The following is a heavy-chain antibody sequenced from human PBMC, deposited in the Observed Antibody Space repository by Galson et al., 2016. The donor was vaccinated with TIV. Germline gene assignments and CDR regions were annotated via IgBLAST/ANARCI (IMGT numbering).Heavy chain of an antibody. J-gene: IGHJ4*02. CDR1: GFTFSAFG. CDR3: TRDGRGNWKYVDYFDY. Sequence: LRLSCAASGFTFSAFGMHWVRQTPGKGLEWVAIISHDGNNKDFADSVQGRFTISRDSSKNTVFLQMNSLRLEDTAVCYCTRDGRGNWKYVDYFDYWGQGTLVTVSS. CDR2: ISHDGNNK. V-gene: IGHV3-30*03. D-gene: IGHD1-7*01.